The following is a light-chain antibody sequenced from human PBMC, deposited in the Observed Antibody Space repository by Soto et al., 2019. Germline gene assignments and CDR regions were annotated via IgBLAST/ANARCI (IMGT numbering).Light chain of an antibody. J-gene: IGLJ2*01. CDR1: SSDVGSYNL. Sequence: QSALTQPASVSGSPGQSITISCTGTSSDVGSYNLVSWYQQHPGKAPKLMIYEGSKRPSGVSNRFSGPKSGNTASLTISGLQAEDEADYYCCSYAGSRTYVVFGGGTKLTVL. CDR3: CSYAGSRTYVV. V-gene: IGLV2-23*01. CDR2: EGS.